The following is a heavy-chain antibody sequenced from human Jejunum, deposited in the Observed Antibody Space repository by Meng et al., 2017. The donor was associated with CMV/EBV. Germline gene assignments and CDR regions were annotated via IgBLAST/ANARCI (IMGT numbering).Heavy chain of an antibody. CDR3: ARAMTYSDDALAV. D-gene: IGHD2-15*01. V-gene: IGHV3-23*01. CDR2: VSGRGGST. Sequence: GDTLRRYAVSWVRQAPGKGLEWVAAVSGRGGSTYFADSVKGRFSISKDNFKNRLYLQMDSLRAEDTAIYYCARAMTYSDDALAVWGQGTRVTVSS. J-gene: IGHJ3*01. CDR1: GDTLRRYA.